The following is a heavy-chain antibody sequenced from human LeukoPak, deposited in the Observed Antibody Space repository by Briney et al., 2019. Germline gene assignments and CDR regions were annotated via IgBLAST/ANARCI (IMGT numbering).Heavy chain of an antibody. Sequence: GGSLRLSCAASGFTFSDYYMSWVRQAPGKGLEWVSAISGSGGSTYYADSVKGRFTISRDNSKNTLYLQMNSLRAEDTAVYYCAKVGYSSGWYRDYWGQGTLVTVSS. CDR3: AKVGYSSGWYRDY. CDR2: ISGSGGST. CDR1: GFTFSDYY. V-gene: IGHV3-23*01. J-gene: IGHJ4*02. D-gene: IGHD6-19*01.